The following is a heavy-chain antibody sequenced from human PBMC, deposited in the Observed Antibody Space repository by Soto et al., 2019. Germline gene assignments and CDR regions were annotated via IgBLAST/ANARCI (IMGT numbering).Heavy chain of an antibody. D-gene: IGHD2-15*01. Sequence: XVKVSCKASGGTFSSYAISWVRHAPGQGLEWMGGIIPIFGTANYAQKFQGRVTITADESTSTAYMELSSLRSEDTAVYYCARDRPALLLTYYGMDVWGQGTTVTVSS. CDR2: IIPIFGTA. CDR3: ARDRPALLLTYYGMDV. J-gene: IGHJ6*02. CDR1: GGTFSSYA. V-gene: IGHV1-69*13.